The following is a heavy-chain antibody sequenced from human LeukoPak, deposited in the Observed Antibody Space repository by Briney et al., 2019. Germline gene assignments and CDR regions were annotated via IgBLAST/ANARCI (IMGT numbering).Heavy chain of an antibody. Sequence: PGGSLRLSCAASGFTFSSYAMHWVRQAPGKGLEWVAVISYDGSNKYYADSVKGRFTISRDNSKNTLYLQMNSLRAEDTAVYYCARGSRQQYYGSGSPQRFDPWGQGTLVTVSS. CDR1: GFTFSSYA. V-gene: IGHV3-30*04. D-gene: IGHD3-10*01. CDR2: ISYDGSNK. J-gene: IGHJ5*02. CDR3: ARGSRQQYYGSGSPQRFDP.